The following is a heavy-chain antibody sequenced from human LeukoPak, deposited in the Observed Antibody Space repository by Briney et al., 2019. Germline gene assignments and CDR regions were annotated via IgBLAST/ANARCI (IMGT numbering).Heavy chain of an antibody. Sequence: PGGSLRLSCAVSGFTFDDYAMHWVRQAPGKGLEWVSGISWNSGSIGYADSVKGRFTISRDNAKNSLYLQMNSLRAEDTALYYCAKGQWLSYFDYWGQGTLVTVSS. J-gene: IGHJ4*02. CDR3: AKGQWLSYFDY. D-gene: IGHD6-19*01. CDR1: GFTFDDYA. V-gene: IGHV3-9*01. CDR2: ISWNSGSI.